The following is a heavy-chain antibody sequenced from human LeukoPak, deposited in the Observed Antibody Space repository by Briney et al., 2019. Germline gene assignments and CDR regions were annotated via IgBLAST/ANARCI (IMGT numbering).Heavy chain of an antibody. Sequence: GGSLRLSCAASGFTFSSYSMNWVRQAPGKGLEWVSAISSSGGSTYYADSVKGRFTISRDNAKNSLYLQMNSLRAEDTAVYYCARRPYSSSWYYFDCWGQGTLVTVSS. CDR2: ISSSGGST. J-gene: IGHJ4*02. CDR3: ARRPYSSSWYYFDC. CDR1: GFTFSSYS. D-gene: IGHD6-13*01. V-gene: IGHV3-21*01.